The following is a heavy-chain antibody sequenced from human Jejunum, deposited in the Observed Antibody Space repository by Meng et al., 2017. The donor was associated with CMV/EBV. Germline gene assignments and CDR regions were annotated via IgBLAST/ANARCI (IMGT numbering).Heavy chain of an antibody. CDR2: ISISGISI. CDR1: TFSNYN. V-gene: IGHV3-21*01. Sequence: TFSNYNMNWVRQAPGKGLEWVSSISISGISIPYADSVKGRFTISRDNARNSLFLQMNSLRAEDTAVYYCARYGITGTRWGGWFDPWGQGTRVTVSS. D-gene: IGHD1/OR15-1a*01. CDR3: ARYGITGTRWGGWFDP. J-gene: IGHJ5*02.